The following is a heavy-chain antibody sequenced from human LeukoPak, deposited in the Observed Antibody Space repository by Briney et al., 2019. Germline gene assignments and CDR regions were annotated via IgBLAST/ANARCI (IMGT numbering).Heavy chain of an antibody. J-gene: IGHJ6*03. CDR1: GGSISSYY. CDR2: IYTSGST. CDR3: ARQVVVYYYGSGSYYYYMDV. V-gene: IGHV4-4*07. Sequence: SETLSLTCTVSGGSISSYYWSWIRQPAGKGLEWIGRIYTSGSTNYNPSLKSRVTMSVDTSKNQFPLKLSSVTAADTAVYYCARQVVVYYYGSGSYYYYMDVWGKGTTVTISS. D-gene: IGHD3-10*01.